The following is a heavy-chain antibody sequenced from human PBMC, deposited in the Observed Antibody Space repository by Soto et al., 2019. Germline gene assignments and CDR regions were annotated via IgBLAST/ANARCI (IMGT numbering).Heavy chain of an antibody. Sequence: HPGGSLRLSCAASGFTFSSYAMSWVRQAPGKGLEWVSAISGSGGSTYYADSVKGRFTISRDNSKNTLYLQMNSLRAEDTAVYYCAKEGPYFDWLLNNWFDPRGQGTLVTVSS. CDR1: GFTFSSYA. CDR2: ISGSGGST. CDR3: AKEGPYFDWLLNNWFDP. V-gene: IGHV3-23*01. J-gene: IGHJ5*02. D-gene: IGHD3-9*01.